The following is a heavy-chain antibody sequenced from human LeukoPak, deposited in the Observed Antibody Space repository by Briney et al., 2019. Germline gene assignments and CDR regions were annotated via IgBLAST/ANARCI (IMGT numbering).Heavy chain of an antibody. J-gene: IGHJ5*02. CDR3: ARVVPRYYDTSGANWFDP. D-gene: IGHD3-22*01. V-gene: IGHV1-46*01. CDR1: GYTFTNYY. CDR2: INPSSGST. Sequence: GASVKVSCKASGYTFTNYYMHWLRQAPGQGLEWMGIINPSSGSTSYAQKFQGRVTMTRDTSTSTVYLELSRLRSEDTAVYFCARVVPRYYDTSGANWFDPWGQGTLVTVSS.